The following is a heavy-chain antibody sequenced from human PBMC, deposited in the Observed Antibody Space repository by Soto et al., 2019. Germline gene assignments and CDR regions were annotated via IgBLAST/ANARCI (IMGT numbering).Heavy chain of an antibody. CDR2: ISYDGSHK. D-gene: IGHD6-6*01. V-gene: IGHV3-30*18. CDR1: GFTFSSYG. Sequence: QVQLVESGGGVVQTGRSLRLSCAASGFTFSSYGMHWVRQAPGKGLECVAVISYDGSHKYYADSVKGRFTISRDNSKNTLYLQMNSLRAEDTAVYYCAKDRESYTSSSYFFDYWGQGTLVTVSS. J-gene: IGHJ4*02. CDR3: AKDRESYTSSSYFFDY.